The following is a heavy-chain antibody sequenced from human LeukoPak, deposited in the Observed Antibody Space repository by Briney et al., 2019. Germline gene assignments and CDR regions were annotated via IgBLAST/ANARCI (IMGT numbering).Heavy chain of an antibody. CDR1: GGSISSSSYY. CDR2: ISASGST. CDR3: AREITVTRPFDY. Sequence: SETLFLTCTVSGGSISSSSYYWGWIRQPPGKGLEWIGRISASGSTNYNPSLKSRVTMSLDTSKNQFSLKLSSVTAADTAVYYCAREITVTRPFDYWGPGTLVTVSS. J-gene: IGHJ4*02. D-gene: IGHD4-17*01. V-gene: IGHV4-39*07.